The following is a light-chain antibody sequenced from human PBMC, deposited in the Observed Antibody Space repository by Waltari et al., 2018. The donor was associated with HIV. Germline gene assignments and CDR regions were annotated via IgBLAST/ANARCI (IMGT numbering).Light chain of an antibody. CDR1: QSVNTN. V-gene: IGKV3-15*01. J-gene: IGKJ4*01. Sequence: EIVLTQSPATLSVSPGERATLSCRASQSVNTNLAWYQQKPGEAPRLLMSGASARATGIPDMFSGSGSGTEFTLTLSNVQSEDVAVYYCQQYTSRPPLTFGGGTKLDMK. CDR2: GAS. CDR3: QQYTSRPPLT.